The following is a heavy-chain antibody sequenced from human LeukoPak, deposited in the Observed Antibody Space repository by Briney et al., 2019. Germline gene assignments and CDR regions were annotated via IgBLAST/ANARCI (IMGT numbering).Heavy chain of an antibody. J-gene: IGHJ6*03. CDR2: ISGSGGST. CDR3: ATTLVRTSSYMDV. V-gene: IGHV3-23*01. Sequence: GGSLRVSCAASGFTFSSYVMSWVRQAPGKGLEWVSGISGSGGSTYYADSVKGRFTISRDNSKNTLFLQMNSLRDEDTAIYYCATTLVRTSSYMDVWRKGTTLSVFS. CDR1: GFTFSSYV.